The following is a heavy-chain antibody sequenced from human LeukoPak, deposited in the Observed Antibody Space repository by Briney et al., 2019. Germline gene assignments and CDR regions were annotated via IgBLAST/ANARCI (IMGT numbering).Heavy chain of an antibody. J-gene: IGHJ4*02. CDR3: ARESRGGFRNFDY. CDR1: GFTFSDYY. CDR2: ISSSSSYT. D-gene: IGHD4-23*01. V-gene: IGHV3-11*06. Sequence: PGGSLRLSYAASGFTFSDYYMSWIRQAPGKGLEWVSYISSSSSYTNYADSVKGRFTISRDNSKNTLYLQMNSLRAEDTAVYYCARESRGGFRNFDYWGQGTLVTVSS.